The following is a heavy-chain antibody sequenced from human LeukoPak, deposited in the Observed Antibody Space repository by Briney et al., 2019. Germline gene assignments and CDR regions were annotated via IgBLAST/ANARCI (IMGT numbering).Heavy chain of an antibody. D-gene: IGHD4-11*01. Sequence: GGSLRLSCAASGFTFSSYAMHWVRQAPGKGLEWVSYISSSSRATYYADSVKGRFTISRDNAKNSLYLQMNSLTDEDTAVYYCAAYSNYAYSFDPWGQGTLVTVSS. J-gene: IGHJ5*02. CDR2: ISSSSRAT. CDR1: GFTFSSYA. V-gene: IGHV3-48*02. CDR3: AAYSNYAYSFDP.